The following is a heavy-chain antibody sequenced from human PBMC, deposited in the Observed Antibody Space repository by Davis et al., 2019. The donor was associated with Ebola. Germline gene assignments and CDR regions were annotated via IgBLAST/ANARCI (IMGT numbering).Heavy chain of an antibody. CDR2: IRSKAHGGTP. CDR1: GFTFGDHA. Sequence: GGSLRLSCASSGFTFGDHAVIWIRQSPGKGLEWLGFIRSKAHGGTPEYAASVEGRFTMSRDDSNSVAYLEMNSLQTEDTAVYYCSRGGHCPLGTCYYYFLDVWGTGATVTVSS. D-gene: IGHD2-15*01. V-gene: IGHV3-49*03. J-gene: IGHJ6*03. CDR3: SRGGHCPLGTCYYYFLDV.